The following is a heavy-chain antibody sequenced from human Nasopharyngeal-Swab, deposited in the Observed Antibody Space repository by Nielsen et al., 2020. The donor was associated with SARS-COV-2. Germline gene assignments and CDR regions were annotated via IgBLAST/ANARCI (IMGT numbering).Heavy chain of an antibody. Sequence: SETLSLTCSVSGYSISSGHYWGWIRQPPGKGLEWIGNIYHSGSTYYNPSLKSRVTISLDLFKNQFSLKLSSVTAADTAVYYCAGGIRSDYFDYWGQGTLVTVSS. CDR1: GYSISSGHY. CDR2: IYHSGST. V-gene: IGHV4-38-2*02. D-gene: IGHD1-26*01. J-gene: IGHJ4*02. CDR3: AGGIRSDYFDY.